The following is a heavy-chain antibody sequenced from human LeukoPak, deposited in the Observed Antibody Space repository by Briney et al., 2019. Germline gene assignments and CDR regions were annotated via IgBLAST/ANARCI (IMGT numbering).Heavy chain of an antibody. CDR3: RRDPQDICRWANAFDI. CDR1: GFTFTHYG. J-gene: IGHJ3*02. CDR2: ISYNGNTK. V-gene: IGHV3-30*03. D-gene: IGHD3-9*01. Sequence: GGSLRLSCVASGFTFTHYGFNWVRQAPGKGLEWVSFISYNGNTKYEDSVKGGFTISRDNFKNTLYLEINRLSSDETAFYYSRRDPQDICRWANAFDIWGQGTKVTVSS.